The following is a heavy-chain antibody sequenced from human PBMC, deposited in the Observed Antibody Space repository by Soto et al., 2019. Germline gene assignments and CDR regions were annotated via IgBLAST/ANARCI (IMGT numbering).Heavy chain of an antibody. Sequence: QVQLVESGGGVVQPARSLRLSCAASGFTFSSYGMHWVRQAPGKGLERVAVIWYDGRNKYYADSVKARFTISRDKSKNTLDLRMNSLRADDTAVYYCARGHCSGGSCYPDDAFDFWGQGTMVTVSS. V-gene: IGHV3-33*01. CDR1: GFTFSSYG. D-gene: IGHD2-15*01. CDR2: IWYDGRNK. J-gene: IGHJ3*01. CDR3: ARGHCSGGSCYPDDAFDF.